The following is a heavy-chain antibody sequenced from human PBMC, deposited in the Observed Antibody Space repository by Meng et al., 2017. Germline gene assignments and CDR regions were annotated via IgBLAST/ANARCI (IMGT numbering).Heavy chain of an antibody. CDR1: GFTFSSSA. Sequence: GGPLRLSCAASGFTFSSSAMSRVGQAPGKGLGWVSAISGSGGSTYYADSVKGRFTISRDNSKNTLYLQMNSLRAEDTAVYYFAKDYNYYDSSGYYYGPTDAFDIWGQGTMVTVSS. V-gene: IGHV3-23*01. J-gene: IGHJ3*02. CDR2: ISGSGGST. CDR3: AKDYNYYDSSGYYYGPTDAFDI. D-gene: IGHD3-22*01.